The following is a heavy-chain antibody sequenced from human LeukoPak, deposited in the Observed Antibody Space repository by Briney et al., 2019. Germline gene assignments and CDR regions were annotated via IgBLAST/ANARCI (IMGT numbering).Heavy chain of an antibody. J-gene: IGHJ5*02. CDR1: GFPFSTYA. V-gene: IGHV3-23*01. CDR2: ISGSGGST. Sequence: PGGSLRLSCAASGFPFSTYAMTWVRQAPGMGLEWVSTISGSGGSTYYADPVKGRFTISRDNSKNTLYLQMNSQRAEDTAVYYCAKNQSPWGQGTLVTVSS. CDR3: AKNQSP. D-gene: IGHD1-14*01.